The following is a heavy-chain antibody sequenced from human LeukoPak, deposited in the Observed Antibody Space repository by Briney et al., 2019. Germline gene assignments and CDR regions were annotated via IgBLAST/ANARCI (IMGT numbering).Heavy chain of an antibody. V-gene: IGHV3-23*01. D-gene: IGHD1-26*01. CDR2: ITGSGGST. Sequence: GGSLRLSCATSGFTFSSYGMSWVRQAPGKGLDWVSVITGSGGSTYYADSVKGRFTISRDNSKNTLYLQMNSLRADDTAVYYCAKDRVGAVLFFDSWGQGTLVTVSS. CDR1: GFTFSSYG. J-gene: IGHJ4*02. CDR3: AKDRVGAVLFFDS.